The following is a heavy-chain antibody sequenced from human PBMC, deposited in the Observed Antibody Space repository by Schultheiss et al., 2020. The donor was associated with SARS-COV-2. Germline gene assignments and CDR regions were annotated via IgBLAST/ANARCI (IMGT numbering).Heavy chain of an antibody. V-gene: IGHV3-74*01. CDR3: ARDRVQLWSSSLDY. D-gene: IGHD5-18*01. Sequence: GESLKISCAASGFTFSSYWMHWARQAPGKGLVWVSRINSDGSSTSYADSVKGRFTISRDNAKNTLYLQMNSLRAEDTAVYYCARDRVQLWSSSLDYWGQGTLVTVSS. J-gene: IGHJ4*02. CDR1: GFTFSSYW. CDR2: INSDGSST.